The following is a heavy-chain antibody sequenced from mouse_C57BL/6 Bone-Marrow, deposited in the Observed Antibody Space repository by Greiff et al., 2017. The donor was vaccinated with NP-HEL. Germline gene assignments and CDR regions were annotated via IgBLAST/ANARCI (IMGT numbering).Heavy chain of an antibody. CDR1: GYAFSSSW. V-gene: IGHV1-82*01. CDR3: AITTVVATRPMDY. CDR2: IYPGDGDT. D-gene: IGHD1-1*01. Sequence: QVQLQQSGPELVKPGASVKISCKASGYAFSSSWMNWVKQRPGKGLEWIGRIYPGDGDTNYNGKFKGKATLTADKSSSTAYMQLSSLTSEDSAVYFCAITTVVATRPMDYWGQGTSVTVSS. J-gene: IGHJ4*01.